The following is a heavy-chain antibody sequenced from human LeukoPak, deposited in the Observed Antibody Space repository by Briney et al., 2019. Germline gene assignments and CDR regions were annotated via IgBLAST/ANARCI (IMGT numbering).Heavy chain of an antibody. V-gene: IGHV3-23*01. CDR2: ISGSGGST. CDR3: AKSGHSMLVVLLDY. Sequence: GGSLRLSCAASGFTFSSYAMSWVRQAPGKGLEWVSAISGSGGSTYYADSVKGRFTISRDNSKNTLYLQMNSLRAEDTAVYYCAKSGHSMLVVLLDYWGQGTLVTVSS. J-gene: IGHJ4*02. D-gene: IGHD3-22*01. CDR1: GFTFSSYA.